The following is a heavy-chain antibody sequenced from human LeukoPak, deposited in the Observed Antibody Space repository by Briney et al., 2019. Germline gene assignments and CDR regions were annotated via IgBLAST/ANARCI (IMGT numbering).Heavy chain of an antibody. Sequence: ASVKVSCKASGYTFTGYYMHWVRQAPGQGLEWMGWINPNSGGINYAQKFQGWVTMTRDTSISTAYMELSRLRSDDTAVYYCARVSTNLDFDYWGQGTLVTVSS. CDR3: ARVSTNLDFDY. D-gene: IGHD1-7*01. V-gene: IGHV1-2*04. J-gene: IGHJ4*02. CDR2: INPNSGGI. CDR1: GYTFTGYY.